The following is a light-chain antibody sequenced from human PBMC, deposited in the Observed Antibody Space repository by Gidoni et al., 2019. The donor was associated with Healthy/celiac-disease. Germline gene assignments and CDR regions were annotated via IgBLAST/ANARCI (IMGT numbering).Light chain of an antibody. Sequence: EIVLTQSPATLSLSPGERATLACRASQSVSSYLAWYQQKPGQAPRLLTYDASNRATGIPARFSGSGSGTDFTLTISSLEPEDFAVYYCQQRSNWPPLTFGGGTKVEIK. V-gene: IGKV3-11*01. J-gene: IGKJ4*01. CDR2: DAS. CDR1: QSVSSY. CDR3: QQRSNWPPLT.